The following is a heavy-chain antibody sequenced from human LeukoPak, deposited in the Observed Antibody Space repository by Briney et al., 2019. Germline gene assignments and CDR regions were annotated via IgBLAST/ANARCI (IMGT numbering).Heavy chain of an antibody. CDR2: INHSGST. CDR3: ASPTYYYDSSGYGHWFDP. CDR1: GGSFSGYY. V-gene: IGHV4-34*01. D-gene: IGHD3-22*01. J-gene: IGHJ5*02. Sequence: SETLSLTCAVYGGSFSGYYWSWIRQPPGKGLEWIGEINHSGSTNYNPSLKSRVTISVDTSKNQFSLKLSSVTAADTAVYYCASPTYYYDSSGYGHWFDPWGQGTLVTVSS.